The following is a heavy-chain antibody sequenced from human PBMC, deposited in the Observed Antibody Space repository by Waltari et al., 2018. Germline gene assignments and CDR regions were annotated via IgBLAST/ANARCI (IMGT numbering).Heavy chain of an antibody. CDR1: GYTLTEFS. J-gene: IGHJ4*02. V-gene: IGHV1-24*01. D-gene: IGHD1-26*01. Sequence: QVQLVQSGAAVKKPGASVKVSCKVSGYTLTEFSLHWVRRAPGKGLEWMGGFDPEDGETIYAQKFQARVTMTEDTSTDTAYMELSSLRSEDTAVYYCARGPPWELPSLFWYWGQGTLVTVSS. CDR2: FDPEDGET. CDR3: ARGPPWELPSLFWY.